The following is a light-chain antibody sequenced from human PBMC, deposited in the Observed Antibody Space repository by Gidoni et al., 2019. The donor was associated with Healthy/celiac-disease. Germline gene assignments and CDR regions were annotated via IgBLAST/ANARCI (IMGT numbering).Light chain of an antibody. CDR3: QQYDNLPSIT. V-gene: IGKV1-33*01. CDR2: DAS. CDR1: QDISNY. J-gene: IGKJ5*01. Sequence: DLQMTQSPSSLSASVGDRVTITCQASQDISNYLNWYQQKPGKAPKLLIYDASTLETGVPSRFSGSGSGTDFTFTISSLQPEDIATYYCQQYDNLPSITFGQGTRLEIK.